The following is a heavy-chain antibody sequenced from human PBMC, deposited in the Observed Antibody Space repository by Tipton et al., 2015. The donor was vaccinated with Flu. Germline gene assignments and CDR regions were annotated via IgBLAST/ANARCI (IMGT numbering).Heavy chain of an antibody. CDR1: GYTLTGYY. D-gene: IGHD1-26*01. V-gene: IGHV1-2*02. CDR3: ARSQWELLFGFDY. J-gene: IGHJ4*02. CDR2: INPNSGGT. Sequence: QLVQSGPEVKKPGASVKVSCKASGYTLTGYYMHWVRQAPGQGLEWMGWINPNSGGTNYAQKFQGRVTMTRDTSISTAYMELSRLRSDDTAVYYCARSQWELLFGFDYWGQGTLVTVSS.